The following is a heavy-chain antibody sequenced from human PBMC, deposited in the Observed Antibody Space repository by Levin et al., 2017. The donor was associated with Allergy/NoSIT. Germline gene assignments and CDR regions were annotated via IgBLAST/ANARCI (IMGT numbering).Heavy chain of an antibody. D-gene: IGHD4-17*01. V-gene: IGHV4-61*01. CDR2: IYYSGST. CDR1: GGSVRSGSYF. Sequence: SETLSLTCTVSGGSVRSGSYFWSWVRQPPGRGLEWLGYIYYSGSTKYNPSLKGRVTISVDTSKNQFSLKLNAVTAADTAVYYWARANGEPNFDYWGQGSLVTVSS. J-gene: IGHJ4*02. CDR3: ARANGEPNFDY.